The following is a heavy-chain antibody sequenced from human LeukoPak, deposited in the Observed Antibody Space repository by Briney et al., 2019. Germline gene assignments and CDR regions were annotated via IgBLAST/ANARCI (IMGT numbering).Heavy chain of an antibody. CDR2: VNRDGSET. V-gene: IGHV3-7*03. J-gene: IGHJ6*02. CDR3: ARNNGMDV. CDR1: GFSLSSHR. Sequence: GGSLRLSCAASGFSLSSHRMTWVRQVPGRGPEWVANVNRDGSETYYLDSVKGRFTISKDNAKNSLYLQMNSLRAEDTALYHCARNNGMDVWGQGTTVIVSS.